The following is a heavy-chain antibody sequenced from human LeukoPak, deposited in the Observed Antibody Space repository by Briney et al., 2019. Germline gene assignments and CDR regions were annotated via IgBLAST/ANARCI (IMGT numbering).Heavy chain of an antibody. D-gene: IGHD3-10*01. CDR2: INSDGSST. Sequence: PGGSLRLSCAASGFSFSSYWMHWVRQAPGKGLVWVSRINSDGSSTSYADSVKGRFTISRDNAKNTLYLQMNSLRAEDTAVYYCARGLLWFGILGIDAFDIWGQGTMVTVSS. CDR1: GFSFSSYW. V-gene: IGHV3-74*01. J-gene: IGHJ3*02. CDR3: ARGLLWFGILGIDAFDI.